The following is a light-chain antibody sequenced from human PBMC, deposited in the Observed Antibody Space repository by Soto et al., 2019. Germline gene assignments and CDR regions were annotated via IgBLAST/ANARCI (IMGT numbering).Light chain of an antibody. CDR3: QHYKTYPWT. J-gene: IGKJ1*01. Sequence: EIQITQCPFTVSASVGDRVTITCRASQSISSWLAWYQQKPGKAPNLLIYKASHLENGVPSRFSGSGSGTEFTLTISCLQPGDFATYYCQHYKTYPWTFGQGAKVE. CDR1: QSISSW. V-gene: IGKV1-5*03. CDR2: KAS.